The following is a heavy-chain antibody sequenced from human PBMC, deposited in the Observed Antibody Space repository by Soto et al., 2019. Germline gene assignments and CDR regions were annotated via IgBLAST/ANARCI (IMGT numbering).Heavy chain of an antibody. D-gene: IGHD6-13*01. Sequence: QVQLVESGGGVVQPGRSLRLSCAASGFNFSSYVMHWVRQAPGKGLEWVAVIWYDGGNKYYADSVKGRFTISRDNSKKTLYLEMNSLRAEDMAVYYCARDGQELPRDGLRSSYYFDYWGQGTLGTVSS. V-gene: IGHV3-33*01. CDR3: ARDGQELPRDGLRSSYYFDY. CDR1: GFNFSSYV. J-gene: IGHJ4*02. CDR2: IWYDGGNK.